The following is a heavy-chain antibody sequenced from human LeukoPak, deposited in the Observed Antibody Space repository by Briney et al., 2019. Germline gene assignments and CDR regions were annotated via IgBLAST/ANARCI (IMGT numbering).Heavy chain of an antibody. V-gene: IGHV3-15*01. CDR2: IKTKTNGGSGAV. CDR1: GFIFNDAW. D-gene: IGHD3-3*02. J-gene: IGHJ4*01. Sequence: GGSLRLSCAASGASGFIFNDAWMSWVRQAPGKGLEWVGRIKTKTNGGSGAVDYAEFVKGRFSILRDDSEKTLYLQMDSLQIEDTAVYFCTTRPTQTTAYLAYWGHGTLVTVSS. CDR3: TTRPTQTTAYLAY.